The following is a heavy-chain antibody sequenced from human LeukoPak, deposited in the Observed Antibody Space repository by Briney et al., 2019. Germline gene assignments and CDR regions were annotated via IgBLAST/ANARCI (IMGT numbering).Heavy chain of an antibody. CDR1: GGSISSGGYS. V-gene: IGHV4-30-2*01. D-gene: IGHD3-10*01. J-gene: IGHJ6*02. CDR2: IYHSGST. CDR3: ARGPYGSGSYYIQSYYYGMDV. Sequence: SSETLSLTCAVSGGSISSGGYSWSWIRQPPGKGLEWIGYIYHSGSTYYNPSLKSRVTISVDRSKNQFSLKLSSVTAADTAVYYCARGPYGSGSYYIQSYYYGMDVWGQGTTVTVSS.